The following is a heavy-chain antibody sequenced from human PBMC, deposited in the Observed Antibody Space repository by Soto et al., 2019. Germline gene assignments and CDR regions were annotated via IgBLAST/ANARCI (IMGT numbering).Heavy chain of an antibody. J-gene: IGHJ4*02. CDR1: GGSFSGYY. CDR2: INHSGIT. D-gene: IGHD6-6*01. CDR3: ASSLSIATHPGVY. Sequence: ASETLSLTCAVYGGSFSGYYCSWIRQPPGKGLELIGEINHSGITNYNPSLKSRVTISIDPSKNQFSLKLSSVTAADTAVYYCASSLSIATHPGVYWGQGTLVTV. V-gene: IGHV4-34*01.